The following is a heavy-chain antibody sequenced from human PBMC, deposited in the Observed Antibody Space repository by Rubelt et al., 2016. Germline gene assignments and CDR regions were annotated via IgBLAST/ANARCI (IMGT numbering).Heavy chain of an antibody. V-gene: IGHV4-34*01. Sequence: QVQLQQWGAGLLKPSETLSLTCAVYGGSFSGYYWSWIRQPPGKGLEWIGEINHSGSTNYNPSLKSRVPISVEPSKNQFSLKLSSVTAADTAVYYCARGGRYYGSGSYQRHNWFDPWGQGTLVTVSS. CDR1: GGSFSGYY. J-gene: IGHJ5*02. D-gene: IGHD3-10*01. CDR3: ARGGRYYGSGSYQRHNWFDP. CDR2: INHSGST.